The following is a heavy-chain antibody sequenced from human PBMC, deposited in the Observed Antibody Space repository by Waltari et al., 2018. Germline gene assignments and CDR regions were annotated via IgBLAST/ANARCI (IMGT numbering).Heavy chain of an antibody. J-gene: IGHJ4*02. CDR2: IKEDGSQK. D-gene: IGHD1-1*01. CDR3: ARDVLERHSCFDY. V-gene: IGHV3-7*04. CDR1: GFNFGSHW. Sequence: EVQLVESGGGLVQPGGSLRLSCAASGFNFGSHWMVWVRQAPGKGVEWGANIKEDGSQKDFGDSVKGRFTISRDNAKNSLYLQMDSLRAEDTGVYYCARDVLERHSCFDYWGQGTLVSVAS.